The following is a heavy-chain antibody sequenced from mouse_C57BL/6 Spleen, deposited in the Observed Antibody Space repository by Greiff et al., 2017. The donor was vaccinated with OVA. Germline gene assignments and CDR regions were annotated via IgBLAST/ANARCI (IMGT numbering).Heavy chain of an antibody. Sequence: VQLQQSGPELVKPGASVKISCKASGYSFTDYNMNWVKQSNGKSLEWIGVINPNYGTTSYNQKFKVKATLTVDQSSSTAYMQLNSLTSEDSAVYYGARSRYYGSDYAMDYWGQGTSVTVSS. CDR2: INPNYGTT. D-gene: IGHD1-1*01. V-gene: IGHV1-39*01. CDR1: GYSFTDYN. CDR3: ARSRYYGSDYAMDY. J-gene: IGHJ4*01.